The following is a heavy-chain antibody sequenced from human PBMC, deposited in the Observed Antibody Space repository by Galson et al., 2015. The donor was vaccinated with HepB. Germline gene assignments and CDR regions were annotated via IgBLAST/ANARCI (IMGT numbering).Heavy chain of an antibody. CDR3: AKAYYYDSSGYYGDY. J-gene: IGHJ4*02. CDR1: GFTFSSYA. CDR2: ISGSGGST. V-gene: IGHV3-23*01. D-gene: IGHD3-22*01. Sequence: SLRLSCAASGFTFSSYAMSWVRQAPGKGLEWVSSISGSGGSTYYADSVKGRFTFSRDNSKNTLYLQMNSLRAEDTAVYYCAKAYYYDSSGYYGDYWGQGTLVTVSS.